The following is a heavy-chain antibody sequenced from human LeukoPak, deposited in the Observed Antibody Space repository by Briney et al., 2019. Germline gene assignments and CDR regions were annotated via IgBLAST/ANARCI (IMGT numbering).Heavy chain of an antibody. CDR3: VKELGRSGGSCYVGGYIDAFDI. D-gene: IGHD2-15*01. CDR1: GVMFPSYW. CDR2: IKQDGSEK. Sequence: PGGSLRLSCAASGVMFPSYWMTWVRQAPGKGLEWVANIKQDGSEKYYVDSVKGRFTISRDNAKNSVYLQMNSLRAEDTAVYYCVKELGRSGGSCYVGGYIDAFDIWGQGTMVTVPS. V-gene: IGHV3-7*01. J-gene: IGHJ3*02.